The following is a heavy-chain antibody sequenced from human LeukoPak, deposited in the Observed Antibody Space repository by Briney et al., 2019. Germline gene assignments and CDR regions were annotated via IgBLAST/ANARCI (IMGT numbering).Heavy chain of an antibody. CDR2: ISYDGSNK. CDR3: AKSLSYCSSTSCYMGY. Sequence: GGSLRLSCAASGFTFSSYGMHWVRQAPGKGLEGVAVISYDGSNKYYADSVKGRFTISRDNSKNTLYLQMNSLRAEDTAVYYCAKSLSYCSSTSCYMGYWGQGTLVTVSS. CDR1: GFTFSSYG. J-gene: IGHJ4*02. D-gene: IGHD2-2*02. V-gene: IGHV3-30*18.